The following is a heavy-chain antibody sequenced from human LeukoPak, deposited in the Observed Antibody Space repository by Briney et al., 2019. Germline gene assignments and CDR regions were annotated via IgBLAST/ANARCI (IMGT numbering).Heavy chain of an antibody. CDR2: ISSSSSYI. Sequence: PGGSLRLSCAASGFIFSSYSMNWVRRAPGKGLEWVSSISSSSSYIYYADSVKGRFTISRDNAKNSLYLQMNSLRAEDTAVYYCARDYCSSTSCARLDAFDIWGQGTMVTVSS. CDR3: ARDYCSSTSCARLDAFDI. CDR1: GFIFSSYS. V-gene: IGHV3-21*01. D-gene: IGHD2-2*01. J-gene: IGHJ3*02.